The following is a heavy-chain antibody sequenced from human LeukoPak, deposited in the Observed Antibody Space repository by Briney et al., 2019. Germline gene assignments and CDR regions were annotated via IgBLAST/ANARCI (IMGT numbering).Heavy chain of an antibody. J-gene: IGHJ2*01. D-gene: IGHD3-22*01. CDR3: ARDGSLYYDPDWYFDL. Sequence: PGGSLRLSCAASGFSFSSYGMHWVRQAPGKGLEWVAVIWYDGSNKYYADSVKGRFTISRDDSKNTLYLQMNSLRAEDTAVYYCARDGSLYYDPDWYFDLWGRGTLVTVSS. V-gene: IGHV3-33*01. CDR1: GFSFSSYG. CDR2: IWYDGSNK.